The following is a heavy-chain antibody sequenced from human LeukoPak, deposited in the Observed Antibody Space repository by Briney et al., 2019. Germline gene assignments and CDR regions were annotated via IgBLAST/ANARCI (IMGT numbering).Heavy chain of an antibody. CDR3: ATALGFGEYYLDY. V-gene: IGHV4-34*01. J-gene: IGHJ4*02. CDR2: INHSGST. D-gene: IGHD3-10*01. CDR1: GGSFSGYY. Sequence: SETLSLTCAVYGGSFSGYYWSWIRQPPGKGLEWIGEINHSGSTNYNPSLKSRVTISVDTSKNQFSLKLSSVTAADTAVYYCATALGFGEYYLDYWGQGTLVTVSS.